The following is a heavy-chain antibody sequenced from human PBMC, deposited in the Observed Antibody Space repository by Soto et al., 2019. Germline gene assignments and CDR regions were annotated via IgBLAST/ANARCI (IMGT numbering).Heavy chain of an antibody. CDR3: ARVGTGIPYYYYYGMDV. Sequence: SETLSLTCTVSGGSISSSSYYWGWIRQPPGKGLEWIGSIYYSGSTYYNPSLKSRVTISVDTSKNQFSLKLSSVTAADTAVYYCARVGTGIPYYYYYGMDVWGQGTTVTVSS. J-gene: IGHJ6*02. V-gene: IGHV4-39*07. CDR1: GGSISSSSYY. CDR2: IYYSGST. D-gene: IGHD1-1*01.